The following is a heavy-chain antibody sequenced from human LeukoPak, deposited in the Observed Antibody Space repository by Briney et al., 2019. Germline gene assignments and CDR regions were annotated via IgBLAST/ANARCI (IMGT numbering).Heavy chain of an antibody. CDR3: ARPQWQDTMGPWFDP. CDR2: IYYTGSS. CDR1: GGSIRNKY. V-gene: IGHV4-59*01. Sequence: SETLSLTCTVSGGSIRNKYWSWIRQPPGKGLEWIGYIYYTGSSTYHNPSLKSRVSISVDTSKNQFSLRLNSVTAADTAVYYCARPQWQDTMGPWFDPWGQGTLVTVSS. J-gene: IGHJ5*02. D-gene: IGHD3-10*01.